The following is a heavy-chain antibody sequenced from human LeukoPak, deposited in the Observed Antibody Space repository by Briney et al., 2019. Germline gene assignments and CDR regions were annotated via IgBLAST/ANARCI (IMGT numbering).Heavy chain of an antibody. V-gene: IGHV4-61*02. CDR2: IYTSGST. J-gene: IGHJ6*03. CDR3: ARDYTAGYYYYMDV. CDR1: GGSISSGSYY. Sequence: SETLSLTCTVSGGSISSGSYYWSWIRQPAGKGLEWIGRIYTSGSTNYNPSLKSRVTISVDTSKNQFSLKLSSVTAADTAVYYCARDYTAGYYYYMDVWGKGITVTVSS. D-gene: IGHD6-13*01.